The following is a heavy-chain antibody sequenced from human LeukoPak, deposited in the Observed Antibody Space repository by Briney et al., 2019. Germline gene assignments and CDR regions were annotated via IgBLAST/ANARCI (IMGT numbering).Heavy chain of an antibody. Sequence: SQTLSLTCAVYGGSFSGYYWSWIRQPPGKGLEWIGEINHSGSTNYNPSLKSRVTISVDTSKNQFSLKLSSVTAADTAVYYCARGGVVYCSGGSCNPWFDPWGQGTLVTVSS. CDR1: GGSFSGYY. CDR2: INHSGST. CDR3: ARGGVVYCSGGSCNPWFDP. V-gene: IGHV4-34*01. J-gene: IGHJ5*02. D-gene: IGHD2-15*01.